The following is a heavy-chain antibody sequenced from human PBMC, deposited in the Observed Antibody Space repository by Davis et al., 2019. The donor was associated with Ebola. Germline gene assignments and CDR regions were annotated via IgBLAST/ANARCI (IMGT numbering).Heavy chain of an antibody. V-gene: IGHV3-73*01. J-gene: IGHJ6*02. Sequence: GGSLRLSCAASGFTFSGSAMHWVRQASGKGLEWVGRIRSKANSYATAYAASVKGRFTISRDDSKNTAYLQMNSLRAEDTAVYYCARGPLLWFGSHYYYYGMDVWGQGTTVTVSS. D-gene: IGHD3-10*01. CDR3: ARGPLLWFGSHYYYYGMDV. CDR1: GFTFSGSA. CDR2: IRSKANSYAT.